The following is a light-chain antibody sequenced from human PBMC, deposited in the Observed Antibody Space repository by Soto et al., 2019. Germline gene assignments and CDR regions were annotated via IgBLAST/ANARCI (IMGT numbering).Light chain of an antibody. J-gene: IGLJ3*02. CDR3: CSYGGSSTFV. CDR1: TNEFGNYNL. CDR2: EGS. Sequence: QSALTHPASVSGSPAQSITISCTGTTNEFGNYNLVSWYQQHPDKAPKLIIYEGSRRPSGVSNRFSGSKLGYTASLTISGLQAEDEADYYCCSYGGSSTFVFGGGTKLTVL. V-gene: IGLV2-23*03.